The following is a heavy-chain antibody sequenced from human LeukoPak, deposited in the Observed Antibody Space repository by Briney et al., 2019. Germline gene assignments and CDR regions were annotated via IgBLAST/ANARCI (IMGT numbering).Heavy chain of an antibody. V-gene: IGHV3-7*01. CDR1: GFTFSSYW. CDR2: IKQDGSEK. Sequence: GGSLRLSCAASGFTFSSYWMSWVRQAPGKGLEWVANIKQDGSEKYYVDSVKGRFTISRDNAKNSLYLQMNSLRAEDMAVYYCARGSSRYYDSSGYPVPYYFDYWGQGTLVTVPS. CDR3: ARGSSRYYDSSGYPVPYYFDY. J-gene: IGHJ4*02. D-gene: IGHD3-22*01.